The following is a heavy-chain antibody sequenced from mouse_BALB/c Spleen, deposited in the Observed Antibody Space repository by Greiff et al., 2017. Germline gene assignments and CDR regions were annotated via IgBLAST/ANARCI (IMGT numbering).Heavy chain of an antibody. Sequence: EVQLQQSGPELVKPGASVKMSCKASGYTFTDYYMKWVKQSPGKSLEWIGDINPNNGDTFYNQKFKGKATLTVDKSSSTAYMQLNSLTSEDSAVYYCARGDGAMDYWGQGTSVTVSA. V-gene: IGHV1-26*01. CDR3: ARGDGAMDY. CDR1: GYTFTDYY. CDR2: INPNNGDT. J-gene: IGHJ4*01.